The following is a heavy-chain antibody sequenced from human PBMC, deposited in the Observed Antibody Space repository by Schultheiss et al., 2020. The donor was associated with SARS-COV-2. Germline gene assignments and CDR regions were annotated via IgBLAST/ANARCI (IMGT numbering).Heavy chain of an antibody. V-gene: IGHV3-64D*06. CDR1: GFTFSSYA. J-gene: IGHJ6*02. CDR2: ISSNGGST. CDR3: VKVMVAWTEYNYGMDV. D-gene: IGHD3/OR15-3a*01. Sequence: GGSLRLSCSASGFTFSSYAMYWVRQAPGKGLEYVSAISSNGGSTYNADSVKGRFTISRDNSKNTLYLQMSSLRAEDTAVYYCVKVMVAWTEYNYGMDVWGQGTTVTVAS.